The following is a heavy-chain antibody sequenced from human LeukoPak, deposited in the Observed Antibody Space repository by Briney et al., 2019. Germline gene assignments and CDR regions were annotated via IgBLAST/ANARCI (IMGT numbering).Heavy chain of an antibody. D-gene: IGHD3-16*02. CDR2: IYYSGST. V-gene: IGHV4-39*07. Sequence: PSQTLSLTCTVSGGSISSGSYYWGWIRQPPGKGLEWIGNIYYSGSTYYNPSLESRVTMSLDTSKNQFSLKLSSVTAADTAVYYCARDENGYVWGSFRAWGQGTLVTVSS. CDR1: GGSISSGSYY. CDR3: ARDENGYVWGSFRA. J-gene: IGHJ5*02.